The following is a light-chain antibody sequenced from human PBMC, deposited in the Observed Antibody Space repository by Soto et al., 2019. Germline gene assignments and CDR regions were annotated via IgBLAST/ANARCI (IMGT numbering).Light chain of an antibody. CDR3: MQGIQLPRT. Sequence: DLGMTQSPLSLSVTPGQPASISCKSSQSLLYVDGKTYLYWYLQKSGQPPQLLIYEVFNRISGVPDRFSGSVSGTDFTLKISRVEAEDVGIYYCMQGIQLPRTFGQGTKVEIK. V-gene: IGKV2D-29*01. CDR2: EVF. J-gene: IGKJ1*01. CDR1: QSLLYVDGKTY.